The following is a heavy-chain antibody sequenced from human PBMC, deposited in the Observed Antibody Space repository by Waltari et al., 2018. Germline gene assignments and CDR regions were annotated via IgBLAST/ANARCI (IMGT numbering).Heavy chain of an antibody. Sequence: QVQLQESGPGLVKPSATLSLTCAVSGYSISSGYYWGCIRQPPAQGLDWIGSIYHSGSTYYNPSLKSRVTISVDTSKNQFSLKLSSVTAADTAVYYCARHSDCTNGVCYLWGYMDVWGKGTTVTVSS. CDR3: ARHSDCTNGVCYLWGYMDV. CDR1: GYSISSGYY. V-gene: IGHV4-38-2*01. CDR2: IYHSGST. J-gene: IGHJ6*03. D-gene: IGHD2-8*01.